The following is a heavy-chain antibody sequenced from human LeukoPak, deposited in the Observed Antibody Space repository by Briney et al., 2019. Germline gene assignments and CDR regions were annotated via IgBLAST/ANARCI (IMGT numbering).Heavy chain of an antibody. CDR1: GGSFSDYY. CDR2: INHSGST. CDR3: ARGGDLDY. D-gene: IGHD3-10*01. J-gene: IGHJ4*02. Sequence: SETLSLTCAVYGGSFSDYYWSWIRQPPGKGLEWIGEINHSGSTNYNPSLKSRVTISVDTSKNQFSLKLSSVTAADTAVYYCARGGDLDYWGQGTLVTVSS. V-gene: IGHV4-34*01.